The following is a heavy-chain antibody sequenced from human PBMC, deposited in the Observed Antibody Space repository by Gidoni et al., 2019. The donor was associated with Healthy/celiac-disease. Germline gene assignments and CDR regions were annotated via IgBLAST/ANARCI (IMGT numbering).Heavy chain of an antibody. J-gene: IGHJ3*02. Sequence: EVQLVESGGGLVKHGVSLRLSCAASGFPFSNAWMGWVRQAPGKGLEWVGRIKSKTDGGTTDYAAPVKGRFTISRDDSKNTLYLQMNSLKTEDTAVYYCTTDYSNYADDAFDIWGQGTMVTVSS. CDR1: GFPFSNAW. CDR2: IKSKTDGGTT. CDR3: TTDYSNYADDAFDI. V-gene: IGHV3-15*01. D-gene: IGHD4-4*01.